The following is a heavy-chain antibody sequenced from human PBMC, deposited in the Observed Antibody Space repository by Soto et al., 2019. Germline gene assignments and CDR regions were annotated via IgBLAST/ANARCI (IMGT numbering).Heavy chain of an antibody. CDR3: ARDFDYGSGSYSPLDY. Sequence: QVQLVQSGAEVKKPGASVKVSCKASGYTFTSYGISWVRQAPGQGLEWMGWISAYNGNTNYAQKLQGKVSMTEDPSTGTAYMELRSLRSDDTAVYYCARDFDYGSGSYSPLDYWGQGTLVTVSS. CDR2: ISAYNGNT. D-gene: IGHD3-10*01. CDR1: GYTFTSYG. V-gene: IGHV1-18*01. J-gene: IGHJ4*02.